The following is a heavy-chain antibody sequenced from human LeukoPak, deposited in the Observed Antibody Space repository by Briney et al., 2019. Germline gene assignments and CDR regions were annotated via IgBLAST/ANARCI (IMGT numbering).Heavy chain of an antibody. CDR2: LYTGGGT. V-gene: IGHV3-53*01. D-gene: IGHD3-22*01. CDR3: TRSGYRHPYHFDS. J-gene: IGHJ4*02. CDR1: GFTFRNYG. Sequence: GGSLRLSCAASGFTFRNYGMAWVRQAPGKGLEWVSVLYTGGGTDHADSVKGRFTISRDNSKNTLSLQMNSLRVEDTAIYYCTRSGYRHPYHFDSWGQGTLVTVSS.